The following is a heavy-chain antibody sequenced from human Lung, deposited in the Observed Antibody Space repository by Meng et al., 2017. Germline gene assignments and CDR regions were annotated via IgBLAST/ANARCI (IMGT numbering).Heavy chain of an antibody. Sequence: VQLLPSGAEVKQPGASLKVSCKASDYTFTGYGVCWVRQAPGQGLEWMAWLGAHPGDTSFAPKFLGRVTVTADTATATAYMELRSLRSDDTAVYYCARGTPGRSYCDYWGLGTLVTVSS. CDR2: LGAHPGDT. V-gene: IGHV1-18*01. CDR3: ARGTPGRSYCDY. D-gene: IGHD3-10*01. CDR1: DYTFTGYG. J-gene: IGHJ4*02.